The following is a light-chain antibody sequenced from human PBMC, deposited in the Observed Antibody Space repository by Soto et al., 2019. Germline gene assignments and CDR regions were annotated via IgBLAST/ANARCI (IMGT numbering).Light chain of an antibody. V-gene: IGLV2-23*01. J-gene: IGLJ3*02. CDR1: SSDVGSYDL. CDR2: EDN. Sequence: QSALTQPASVSGSPGQSITISCTGASSDVGSYDLVSWYQQHPGKAPKVVIYEDNKRPSGISDHFSGSKSGNTASLTISGLQAEDEADYYCCSYAGSSTLVFGGGTKLTAL. CDR3: CSYAGSSTLV.